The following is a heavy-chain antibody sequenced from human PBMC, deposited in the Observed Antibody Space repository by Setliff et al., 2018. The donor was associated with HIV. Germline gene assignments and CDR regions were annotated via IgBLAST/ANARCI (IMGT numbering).Heavy chain of an antibody. J-gene: IGHJ6*02. V-gene: IGHV4-4*02. D-gene: IGHD1-7*01. CDR3: ASAALLKLPLGYYYGMDV. CDR2: IYHSGST. Sequence: SETLSLTCAVSGGSISSSNLWSWVRQPPGKGLEWIGEIYHSGSTNYNPSLKSRVTISVDKSKNHFSLKLSSVTAADTAVYYCASAALLKLPLGYYYGMDVCGHGTTVTVSS. CDR1: GGSISSSNL.